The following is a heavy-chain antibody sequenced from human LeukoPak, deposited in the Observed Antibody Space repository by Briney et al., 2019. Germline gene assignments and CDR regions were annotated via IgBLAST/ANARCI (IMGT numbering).Heavy chain of an antibody. Sequence: SQTLSLTCTVSGGSISSGGYYWSSIRQHPGKGLEWIGYIYYSGSTYYNPSLKSRVTISVDTSKNQFSLKLSSVTAADTAVYYCASNSVLLSDLFDYWGQGTLVTVSS. CDR3: ASNSVLLSDLFDY. V-gene: IGHV4-31*03. D-gene: IGHD3-10*01. J-gene: IGHJ4*02. CDR1: GGSISSGGYY. CDR2: IYYSGST.